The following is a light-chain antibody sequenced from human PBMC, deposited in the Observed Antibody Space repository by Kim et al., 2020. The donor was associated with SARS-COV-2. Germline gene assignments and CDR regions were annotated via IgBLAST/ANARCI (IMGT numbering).Light chain of an antibody. CDR1: SLRSYY. CDR2: GKN. Sequence: ELTQDPAVSVALGQTVRITCQGDSLRSYYATWYQQKPGQAPIVVIYGKNNRPSGIPDRFSGSSSGDTASLTITGTQAGDEADYYCNSRGSNDNVLFGGGT. V-gene: IGLV3-19*01. J-gene: IGLJ2*01. CDR3: NSRGSNDNVL.